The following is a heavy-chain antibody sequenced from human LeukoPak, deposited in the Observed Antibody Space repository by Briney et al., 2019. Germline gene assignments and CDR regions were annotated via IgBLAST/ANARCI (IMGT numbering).Heavy chain of an antibody. CDR2: ISHDGSNK. J-gene: IGHJ4*02. D-gene: IGHD2-15*01. Sequence: PGGSLRLSCAASGFTFSGYAMHWVRQAPGKGLEWVAVISHDGSNKTYADSVKGRFTISRDNSKNTLYLQMNSLRAEDTAVYYCARPLGYCSGGSCYEYFDYWGQGTLVTVSS. CDR1: GFTFSGYA. V-gene: IGHV3-30-3*01. CDR3: ARPLGYCSGGSCYEYFDY.